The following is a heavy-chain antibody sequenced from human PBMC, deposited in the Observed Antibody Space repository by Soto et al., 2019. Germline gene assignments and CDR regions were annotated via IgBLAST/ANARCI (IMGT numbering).Heavy chain of an antibody. J-gene: IGHJ4*02. V-gene: IGHV4-61*08. CDR3: ARGPGQTTTVTIPLYYFDY. CDR2: INYSGST. Sequence: PSETLSLTCPVSGGSLSSGGYYSSRVPPHPGKGLEWIGEINYSGSTNYNPSLKSRVTISVDTSKNQFSLKLSSVTAADTAVYYCARGPGQTTTVTIPLYYFDYWGQGTLVTVSS. D-gene: IGHD4-17*01. CDR1: GGSLSSGGYY.